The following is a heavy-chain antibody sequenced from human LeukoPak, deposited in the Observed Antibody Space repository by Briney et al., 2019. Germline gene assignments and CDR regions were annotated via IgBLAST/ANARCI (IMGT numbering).Heavy chain of an antibody. Sequence: SQTFSLTCAISGDSVSSKSAAWNWIRQSPSRGLEWLGRTYYRSKWYSDYAVSVKSRITINPDTSKNQFSLQLNSVTPEDTAVYYCAGERYFDWLSHWFDPWGQGTLVTVSS. CDR3: AGERYFDWLSHWFDP. J-gene: IGHJ5*02. CDR2: TYYRSKWYS. CDR1: GDSVSSKSAA. V-gene: IGHV6-1*01. D-gene: IGHD3-9*01.